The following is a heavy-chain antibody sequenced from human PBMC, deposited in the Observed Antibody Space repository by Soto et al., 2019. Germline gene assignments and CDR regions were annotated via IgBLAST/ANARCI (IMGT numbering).Heavy chain of an antibody. D-gene: IGHD3-16*01. Sequence: VQLVQSGAEVKKPGASVKVSCTASGYTFTSSGISWVRQAPVQGREWMGWISAYNGNTNYAQKLQGRVTMTTDTSTSTAYMELRSLRADETAVYYGASSLRVDHGLEGESDWGQGTLVTVSS. CDR1: GYTFTSSG. V-gene: IGHV1-18*01. CDR3: ASSLRVDHGLEGESD. CDR2: ISAYNGNT. J-gene: IGHJ4*02.